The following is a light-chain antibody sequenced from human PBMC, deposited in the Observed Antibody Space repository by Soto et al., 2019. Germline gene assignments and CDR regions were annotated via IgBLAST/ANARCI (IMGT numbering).Light chain of an antibody. V-gene: IGLV2-14*01. Sequence: QSALTQPASVSGSPGQSITISCTGTSSDVGGYNYVSWYQQHPGKAPKLMIYDVSNRPSGVSNRFSGSKSGNTASLTISGLQAEGEADYYCSSYTSSSILYVFGTGTQLTVL. CDR2: DVS. CDR1: SSDVGGYNY. CDR3: SSYTSSSILYV. J-gene: IGLJ1*01.